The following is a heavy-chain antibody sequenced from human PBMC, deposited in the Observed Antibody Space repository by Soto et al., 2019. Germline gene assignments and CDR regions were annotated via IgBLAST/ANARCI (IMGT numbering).Heavy chain of an antibody. V-gene: IGHV4-59*01. J-gene: IGHJ4*02. D-gene: IGHD3-10*01. CDR1: GGSISSYY. Sequence: NPSETLSLTCTVSGGSISSYYWSWIRQPPGKGLEWIGYIYYSGSTNYNPSLKSRVTISVDTSKNQFSLKLSSVTAADTAVYYCARATPYYYGSGSLSPPFDYWGQGTLVTVSS. CDR2: IYYSGST. CDR3: ARATPYYYGSGSLSPPFDY.